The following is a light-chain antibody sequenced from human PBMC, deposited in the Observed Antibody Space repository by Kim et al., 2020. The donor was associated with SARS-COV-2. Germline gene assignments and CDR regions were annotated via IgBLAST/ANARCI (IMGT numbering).Light chain of an antibody. CDR3: CSYAGSYTYV. J-gene: IGLJ1*01. Sequence: GQSVTISCTGSSADFGAYSYVSWYQRHPGKAPKVIIFDVSKRPSGVPDRFSGSKSDNTASLTISGLQTDDEAEYYCCSYAGSYTYVFGGGTKVTVL. V-gene: IGLV2-11*01. CDR2: DVS. CDR1: SADFGAYSY.